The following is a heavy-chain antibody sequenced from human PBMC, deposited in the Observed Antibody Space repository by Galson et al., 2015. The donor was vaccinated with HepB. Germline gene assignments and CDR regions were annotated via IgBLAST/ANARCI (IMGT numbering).Heavy chain of an antibody. CDR1: GFTFSTYG. J-gene: IGHJ2*01. CDR3: ARDSSSSEGYYDL. V-gene: IGHV3-33*01. Sequence: SLRLSCAASGFTFSTYGMHWVRQAPGKGLEWVAVIWFDGSSKYYLDSVKGRFTISRDDSKNMLYLQMNSLRAEDTAVYYCARDSSSSEGYYDLCGLGTLVIVSS. D-gene: IGHD6-6*01. CDR2: IWFDGSSK.